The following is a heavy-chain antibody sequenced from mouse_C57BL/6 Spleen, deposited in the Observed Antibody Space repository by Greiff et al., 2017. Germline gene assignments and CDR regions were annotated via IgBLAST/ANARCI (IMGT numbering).Heavy chain of an antibody. D-gene: IGHD1-1*02. V-gene: IGHV1-7*01. Sequence: VQLQQSGAELAKPGASVKLSCKASGYTFTSYWMHWVKQRPGQGLEWIGYINPSSGYTKYNQKFKYTATLTADKSSSTAYMQLSSLTYEDSAVYYCARMVDYWGQGTTLTVSS. CDR1: GYTFTSYW. CDR2: INPSSGYT. CDR3: ARMVDY. J-gene: IGHJ2*01.